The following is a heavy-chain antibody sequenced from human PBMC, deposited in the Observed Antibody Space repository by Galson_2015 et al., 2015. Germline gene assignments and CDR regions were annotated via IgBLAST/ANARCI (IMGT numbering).Heavy chain of an antibody. V-gene: IGHV7-4-1*02. CDR2: INTNTGNP. D-gene: IGHD2-15*01. CDR1: TFTSYA. Sequence: TFTSYAMNWVRQAPGQGLEWMGWINTNTGNPTYAQGFTGRFVFSLDTSVSTAYLQISSLKAEDTAVYYCARDPDLGYCSGGSCQSTYYYGMDVWGQGTTVTVSS. CDR3: ARDPDLGYCSGGSCQSTYYYGMDV. J-gene: IGHJ6*02.